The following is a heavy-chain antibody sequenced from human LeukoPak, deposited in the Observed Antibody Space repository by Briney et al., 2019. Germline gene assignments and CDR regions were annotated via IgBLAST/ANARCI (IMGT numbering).Heavy chain of an antibody. D-gene: IGHD6-19*01. Sequence: GGSLRLSCVASGSTFSSYWMNWVRQAPGKGLEWVASIKQDGSYRYYVDSVKGRFTVSRDNAKNLVYLQMNSLRAEDTAVYYCARGGAVAYKYYFDYWGQGTLVTVSS. CDR3: ARGGAVAYKYYFDY. J-gene: IGHJ4*02. V-gene: IGHV3-7*02. CDR1: GSTFSSYW. CDR2: IKQDGSYR.